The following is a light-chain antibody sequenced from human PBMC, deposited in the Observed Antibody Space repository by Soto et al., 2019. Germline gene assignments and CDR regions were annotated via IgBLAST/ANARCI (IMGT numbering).Light chain of an antibody. J-gene: IGKJ2*01. V-gene: IGKV3-15*01. CDR3: QHYNYWPYT. CDR2: DAS. CDR1: QTIDNT. Sequence: EIVMTQSPATLSLSPGERATLSCRASQTIDNTLAWYQRKPGQAPRLLIYDASTRATGVPVRFSGSRSGTDFTLTISSLQSEDFAVYYCQHYNYWPYTFGQGTKVEIK.